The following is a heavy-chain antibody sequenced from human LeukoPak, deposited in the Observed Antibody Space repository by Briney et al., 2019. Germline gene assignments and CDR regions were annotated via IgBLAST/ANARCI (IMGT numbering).Heavy chain of an antibody. Sequence: GESLKISCKGSGYSFTSYWIGWVRPMPGKGLEWMGIIYPGDSDTRYSPSFQGQVTISADKSISTAYLQWSSLKASDTAMYYCASQGAGGYCSGGSCLHFDYWGQGTLVTVSS. CDR3: ASQGAGGYCSGGSCLHFDY. CDR2: IYPGDSDT. J-gene: IGHJ4*02. D-gene: IGHD2-15*01. V-gene: IGHV5-51*01. CDR1: GYSFTSYW.